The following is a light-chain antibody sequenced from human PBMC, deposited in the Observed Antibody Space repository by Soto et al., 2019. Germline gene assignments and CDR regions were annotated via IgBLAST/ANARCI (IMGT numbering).Light chain of an antibody. CDR1: QDISSY. V-gene: IGKV1-9*01. CDR2: AAS. Sequence: DIQLTQSPSFLSASVGDRVTITCRASQDISSYLAWYQQKPGKAPKLLIYAASTLQSGVPSRFSGSGSGTEFTLTMSSLQPEDFATYYCQHGGTFGPGTKVD. J-gene: IGKJ3*01. CDR3: QHGGT.